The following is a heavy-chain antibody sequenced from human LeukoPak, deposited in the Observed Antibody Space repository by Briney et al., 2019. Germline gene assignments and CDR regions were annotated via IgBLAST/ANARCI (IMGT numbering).Heavy chain of an antibody. D-gene: IGHD3-9*01. Sequence: ASVKVSCKVSGYTLTELSMHWVRQAPGKGLVWMGGFNPEGGEPIYAQKFQGRVTMTEDTSTDTAYMELSSLRSEDTAVYYCATYRGLVISAFDIWGQGTMVTVSS. V-gene: IGHV1-24*01. CDR2: FNPEGGEP. CDR3: ATYRGLVISAFDI. CDR1: GYTLTELS. J-gene: IGHJ3*02.